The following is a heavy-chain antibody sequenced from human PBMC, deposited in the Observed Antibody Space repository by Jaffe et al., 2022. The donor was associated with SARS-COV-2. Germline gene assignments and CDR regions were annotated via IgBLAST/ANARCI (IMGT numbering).Heavy chain of an antibody. CDR2: ISWNSGSI. D-gene: IGHD6-19*01. CDR1: GFTFDDYA. Sequence: EVQLVESGGGLVQPGRSLRLSCAASGFTFDDYAMHWVRQAPGKGLEWVSGISWNSGSIGYADSVKGRFTISRDNAKNSLYLQMNSLRAEDTALYYCAKDSYGAVAGTENWFDPWGQGTLVTVSS. CDR3: AKDSYGAVAGTENWFDP. J-gene: IGHJ5*02. V-gene: IGHV3-9*01.